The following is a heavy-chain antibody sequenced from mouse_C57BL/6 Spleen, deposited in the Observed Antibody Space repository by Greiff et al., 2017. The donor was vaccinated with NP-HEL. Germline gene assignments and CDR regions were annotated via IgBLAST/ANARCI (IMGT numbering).Heavy chain of an antibody. V-gene: IGHV5-4*01. CDR3: ARDGSMITRVMDY. J-gene: IGHJ4*01. D-gene: IGHD2-4*01. Sequence: EVKVVESGGGLVKPGGSLKLSCAASGFTFSSYAMSWVRQTPEKRLEWVATISDGGSYTYYPDNVKGRFTISRDNAKNNLYLQMSHLKSEDTAMYYCARDGSMITRVMDYWGQGTSVTVSS. CDR1: GFTFSSYA. CDR2: ISDGGSYT.